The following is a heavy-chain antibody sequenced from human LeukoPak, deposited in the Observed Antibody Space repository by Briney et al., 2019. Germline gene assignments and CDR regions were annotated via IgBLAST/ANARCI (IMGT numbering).Heavy chain of an antibody. V-gene: IGHV4-30-4*08. CDR1: GGSISSGDYY. D-gene: IGHD3-22*01. CDR2: ISYSGST. J-gene: IGHJ6*03. CDR3: ARETYYYDSSGLPHYYMDV. Sequence: SETLSLTCTVSGGSISSGDYYWNWIRQPPGKGLEWIGYISYSGSTYFNPSLRSRVTISVDTSENQFSLKLSSVTAADTAVYYFARETYYYDSSGLPHYYMDVWGKGTTVTVSS.